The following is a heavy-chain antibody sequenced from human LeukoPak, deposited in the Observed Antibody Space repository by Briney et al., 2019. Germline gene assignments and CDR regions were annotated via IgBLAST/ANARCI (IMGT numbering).Heavy chain of an antibody. CDR2: ISAYNGNT. V-gene: IGHV1-18*01. CDR1: GYTFTSYG. J-gene: IGHJ4*02. D-gene: IGHD3-22*01. CDR3: ARDSAGYYDSSGYYPNDY. Sequence: GASVKVSCKASGYTFTSYGISWVRQAPGQGLERMGWISAYNGNTNYAQKLQGRVTMTTDTSTSTAYMELRSLRSDDTAVYYCARDSAGYYDSSGYYPNDYWGQGTLVTVSS.